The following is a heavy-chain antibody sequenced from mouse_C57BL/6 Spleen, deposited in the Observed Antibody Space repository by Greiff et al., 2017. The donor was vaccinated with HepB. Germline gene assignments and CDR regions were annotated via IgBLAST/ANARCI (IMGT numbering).Heavy chain of an antibody. V-gene: IGHV1-85*01. J-gene: IGHJ1*03. CDR1: GYTFTSYD. CDR2: IYPRDGST. CDR3: ARNYYGSSYGGCWYFDV. Sequence: QVQLQQSGPELVKPGASVKLSCKASGYTFTSYDINWVKQRPGQGLEWIGWIYPRDGSTKYNEKFKGKATLTVDTSSRTAYMELHSLTSEDSAVYFCARNYYGSSYGGCWYFDVWGTGTTVTVSS. D-gene: IGHD1-1*01.